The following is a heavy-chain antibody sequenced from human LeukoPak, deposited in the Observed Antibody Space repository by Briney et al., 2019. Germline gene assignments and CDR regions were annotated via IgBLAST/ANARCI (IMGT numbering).Heavy chain of an antibody. CDR2: INHSGST. V-gene: IGHV4-34*01. Sequence: SETLSLTCAVYGGSFSGYYWSWIRQPPGKGLEWIGEINHSGSTNYNPSLKSRVTISVDTSKNQFSLKLSSVTAADTAVYYCARQIAAAAIRVYYFDYWGQGTLVTVSS. D-gene: IGHD6-13*01. CDR3: ARQIAAAAIRVYYFDY. J-gene: IGHJ4*02. CDR1: GGSFSGYY.